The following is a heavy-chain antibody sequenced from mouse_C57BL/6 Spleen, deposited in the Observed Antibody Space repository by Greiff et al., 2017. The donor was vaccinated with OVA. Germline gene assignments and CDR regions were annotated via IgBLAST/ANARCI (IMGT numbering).Heavy chain of an antibody. CDR1: GYAFSSSW. Sequence: VKLQQSGPELVKPGASVKISCKASGYAFSSSWMNWVKQRPGKGLEWIGRIYPGDGDTNYNGKFKGKATLTADKSSSTAYMQLSSLTSEDSAVYVCARDDGYSAWFAYWGQGTLDTVSA. V-gene: IGHV1-82*01. J-gene: IGHJ3*01. CDR3: ARDDGYSAWFAY. D-gene: IGHD2-3*01. CDR2: IYPGDGDT.